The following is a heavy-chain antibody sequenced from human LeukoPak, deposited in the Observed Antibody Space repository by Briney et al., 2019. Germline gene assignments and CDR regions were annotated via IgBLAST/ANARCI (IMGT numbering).Heavy chain of an antibody. CDR2: IYYSGST. CDR3: ARTSGSYFYYYGMDV. D-gene: IGHD1-26*01. V-gene: IGHV4-61*05. J-gene: IGHJ6*02. Sequence: SETLSLTCTVSGDSISSSSYYWGWIRQPPGKGLEWIGYIYYSGSTNYNPSLKSRVTISVDTSKNQFSLKLSSVTAADTAVYYCARTSGSYFYYYGMDVWGQGTTVTVSS. CDR1: GDSISSSSYY.